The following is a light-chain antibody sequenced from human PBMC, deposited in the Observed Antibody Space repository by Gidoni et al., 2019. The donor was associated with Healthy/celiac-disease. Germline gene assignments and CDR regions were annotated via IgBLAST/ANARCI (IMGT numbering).Light chain of an antibody. V-gene: IGKV3-15*01. CDR3: QQYNNWPWT. Sequence: EIVIPQSPATLSVSPGERATLSCRASQRISSNLAWYQQKPGQAPRLLIYGASNLATGIPARFSGSGSGTEFTLTISSLQSEDFAVYYCQQYNNWPWTFGQGTKVEIK. J-gene: IGKJ1*01. CDR2: GAS. CDR1: QRISSN.